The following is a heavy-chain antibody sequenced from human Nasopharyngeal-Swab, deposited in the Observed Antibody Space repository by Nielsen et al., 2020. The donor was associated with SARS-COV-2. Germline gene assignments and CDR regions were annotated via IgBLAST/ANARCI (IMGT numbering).Heavy chain of an antibody. D-gene: IGHD4-23*01. Sequence: SETLSFTCAVYGGSFSGYYWSWIRQPPGKGLEWIGEINHIGSTNYNPSLKSLVTISVDTSKNQFSLKLSSVTAADTAVYYCARRSGQRWDYWYFDLWGRGTLVTVSS. CDR2: INHIGST. V-gene: IGHV4-34*01. CDR3: ARRSGQRWDYWYFDL. CDR1: GGSFSGYY. J-gene: IGHJ2*01.